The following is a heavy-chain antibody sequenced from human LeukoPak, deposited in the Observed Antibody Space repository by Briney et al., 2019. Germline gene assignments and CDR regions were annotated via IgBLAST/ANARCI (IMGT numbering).Heavy chain of an antibody. Sequence: PGESLKISCKGSGYSFTSYWIGWVRQMPGKGLEWMGIIYPGDSDTRYSPSFQGQVTISADKSISTAYLQWSSLKASDTAMYYCARTYSSSWYSISYAFDIWGQGTMVTVSS. D-gene: IGHD6-13*01. J-gene: IGHJ3*02. CDR2: IYPGDSDT. V-gene: IGHV5-51*01. CDR1: GYSFTSYW. CDR3: ARTYSSSWYSISYAFDI.